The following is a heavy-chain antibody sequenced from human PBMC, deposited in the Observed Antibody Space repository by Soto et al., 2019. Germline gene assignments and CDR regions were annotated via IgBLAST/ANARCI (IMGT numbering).Heavy chain of an antibody. D-gene: IGHD3-10*01. V-gene: IGHV4-59*01. CDR2: IYYSGTT. CDR1: GGSISSYY. J-gene: IGHJ4*02. Sequence: KTSETLSLTCTASGGSISSYYWSWIRQPPGKGLEWIGYIYYSGTTNYNPALKSRVSISVDTSKNQFSLKLRSVTAADTAVYYCARSRGYFENWGQGTLVTVSS. CDR3: ARSRGYFEN.